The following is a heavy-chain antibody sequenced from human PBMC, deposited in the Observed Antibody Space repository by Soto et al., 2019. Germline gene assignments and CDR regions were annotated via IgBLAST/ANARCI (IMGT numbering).Heavy chain of an antibody. CDR2: MNPNSGNT. D-gene: IGHD2-15*01. CDR1: GYTFTSYD. V-gene: IGHV1-8*01. J-gene: IGHJ4*02. CDR3: ARGRRYCSGGSCYYFDY. Sequence: QVPLVQSGAEVKKPGASVKVSCKASGYTFTSYDINWVRQATGQGLEWMGWMNPNSGNTGYAQKFQGRVTMTRNTSISTAYMELSSLRSEDTAVYYCARGRRYCSGGSCYYFDYWGQGTLVTVSS.